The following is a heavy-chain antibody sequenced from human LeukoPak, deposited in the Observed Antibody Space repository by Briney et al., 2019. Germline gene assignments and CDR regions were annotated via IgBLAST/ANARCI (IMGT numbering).Heavy chain of an antibody. Sequence: GASVKVSCKTSGYTFSDYSFHWVRQATGQGLEWMGWMNPNSGNTGYAQKFQGRVTMTRNTSISTAYMELSSLRSEDTAVYYCASGGDVLWFGDSGDYYGMDVWGQGTTVTVSS. CDR3: ASGGDVLWFGDSGDYYGMDV. CDR2: MNPNSGNT. CDR1: GYTFSDYS. D-gene: IGHD3-10*01. V-gene: IGHV1-8*02. J-gene: IGHJ6*02.